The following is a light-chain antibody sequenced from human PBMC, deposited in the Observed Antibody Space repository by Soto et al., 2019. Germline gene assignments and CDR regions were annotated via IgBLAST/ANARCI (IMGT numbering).Light chain of an antibody. J-gene: IGLJ1*01. Sequence: QSVLTQARSVSGSPRQSVTLSCTGTSSDVGGYNYVSWYQQHPGKAPKLRIYDVSKRPSGVPDRFSGSKSGNTSSLTISGLQAEDEADDYCCSFAGSYTFFVFGTGSKVTV. CDR3: CSFAGSYTFFV. CDR1: SSDVGGYNY. CDR2: DVS. V-gene: IGLV2-11*01.